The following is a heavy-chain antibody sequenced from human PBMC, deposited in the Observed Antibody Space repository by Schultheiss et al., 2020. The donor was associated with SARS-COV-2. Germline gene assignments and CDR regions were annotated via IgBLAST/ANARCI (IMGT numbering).Heavy chain of an antibody. CDR1: GFTVSSNY. J-gene: IGHJ4*02. Sequence: GGSLRLSCAASGFTVSSNYMSWVRQAPGKGLEWVSVIYSGGSTYYADSVKGRFTISRHNSKNTLYLQMNSLRAEDTAVYYCAKATYYDFWSGYYRGVGYFDYWGQGTLVTVSS. CDR3: AKATYYDFWSGYYRGVGYFDY. D-gene: IGHD3-3*01. CDR2: IYSGGST. V-gene: IGHV3-53*01.